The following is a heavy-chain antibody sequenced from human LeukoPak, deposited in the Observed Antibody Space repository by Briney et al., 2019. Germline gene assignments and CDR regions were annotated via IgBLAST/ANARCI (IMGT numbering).Heavy chain of an antibody. CDR2: INHSGST. CDR1: GGSFSGYY. V-gene: IGHV4-34*01. J-gene: IGHJ4*02. CDR3: ARGRDGYCSGGSCSSETFDY. D-gene: IGHD2-15*01. Sequence: SETLSLTCAVYGGSFSGYYWSWIRQPPGKGLEWIGEINHSGSTNYNPSLKSRATISVDTSKNQFSLKLSSVTAADTAVYYCARGRDGYCSGGSCSSETFDYWGQGTLVTVSS.